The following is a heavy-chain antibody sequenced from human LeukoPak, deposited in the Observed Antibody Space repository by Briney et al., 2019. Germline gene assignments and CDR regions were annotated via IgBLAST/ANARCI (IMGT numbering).Heavy chain of an antibody. D-gene: IGHD6-13*01. Sequence: GESLRISCKGSGYSFTSYWISWVRQMSGKGLEWMGRIDPIDSYTNYSPSFQGHVTISADKSISTAYLQWSSLKASDTAMYYCAITYSSSSDEYFQHWGQGTLVTVSS. J-gene: IGHJ1*01. CDR3: AITYSSSSDEYFQH. CDR2: IDPIDSYT. V-gene: IGHV5-10-1*01. CDR1: GYSFTSYW.